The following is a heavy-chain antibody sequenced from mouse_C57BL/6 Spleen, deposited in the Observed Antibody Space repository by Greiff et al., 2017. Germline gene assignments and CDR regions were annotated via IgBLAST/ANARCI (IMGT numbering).Heavy chain of an antibody. CDR3: ARRPPGTSWYFDV. Sequence: QVQLQQPGAELVRPGSSVKLSCKASGYTFTSYWMHWVKQRPIQGLEWIGNIDPSDSETHYNQKFKDKATLTVDQSSSTAYMQLSSLTSEDSAVYYCARRPPGTSWYFDVWGTGTTVTVSS. D-gene: IGHD4-1*01. CDR2: IDPSDSET. J-gene: IGHJ1*03. CDR1: GYTFTSYW. V-gene: IGHV1-52*01.